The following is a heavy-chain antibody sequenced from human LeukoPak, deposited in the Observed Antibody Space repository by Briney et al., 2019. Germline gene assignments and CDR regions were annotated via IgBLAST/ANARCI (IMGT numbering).Heavy chain of an antibody. CDR1: GGSFSGYY. D-gene: IGHD2-15*01. J-gene: IGHJ4*02. CDR3: ARGRTGRRSGQYGG. CDR2: INHSGST. Sequence: PSETLSLTCGVYGGSFSGYYWSWIRQPPGKGLEWIGEINHSGSTNYNPSLKSRVTISVDTSKNQFSLKLSSVTAADTAVYYCARGRTGRRSGQYGGWGQGTLVTVSS. V-gene: IGHV4-34*01.